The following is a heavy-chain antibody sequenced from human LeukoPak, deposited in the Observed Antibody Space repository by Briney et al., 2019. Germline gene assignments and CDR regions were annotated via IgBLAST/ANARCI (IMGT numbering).Heavy chain of an antibody. D-gene: IGHD2-2*01. V-gene: IGHV3-21*01. CDR3: ARWLFDIVVVPAAMDY. J-gene: IGHJ4*02. Sequence: PGGSLRLSCAASGFTFSSYNMNWVRQAPGKGLEWVSSISRSSSYIYYADSVKGRFTISRDNAKNSLYLQMNSLRAEDTAVYYCARWLFDIVVVPAAMDYWGQGTLVTVSS. CDR2: ISRSSSYI. CDR1: GFTFSSYN.